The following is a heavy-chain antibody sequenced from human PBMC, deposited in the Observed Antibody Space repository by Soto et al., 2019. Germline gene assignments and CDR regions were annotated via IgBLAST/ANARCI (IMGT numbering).Heavy chain of an antibody. CDR2: ISWNSGSI. Sequence: EVQLVESGGGLVQPGRSLRLSCAASGFTFDDYAMHWVRQAPGKGLEWVSGISWNSGSIGYADSVKGRFTISRDNAKNSLYLQMNSLRAEDTALYYCAKDNYAESGWSVWYFDLWGRGTLVTVSS. CDR1: GFTFDDYA. V-gene: IGHV3-9*01. CDR3: AKDNYAESGWSVWYFDL. D-gene: IGHD6-19*01. J-gene: IGHJ2*01.